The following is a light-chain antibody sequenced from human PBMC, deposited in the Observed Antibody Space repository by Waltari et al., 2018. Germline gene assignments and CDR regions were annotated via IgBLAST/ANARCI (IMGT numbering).Light chain of an antibody. CDR1: TSAVGGYHP. J-gene: IGLJ3*02. CDR2: EVT. CDR3: SSYTTSNTWV. V-gene: IGLV2-14*01. Sequence: QSALTQPASVSGSPGQSITISCTGTTSAVGGYHPFPWYQHHPGKAPKLMIFEVTDRPSGVSNRFSGSKSGNTASLTISGLQAEDEADYYCSSYTTSNTWVFGGGTKVTVL.